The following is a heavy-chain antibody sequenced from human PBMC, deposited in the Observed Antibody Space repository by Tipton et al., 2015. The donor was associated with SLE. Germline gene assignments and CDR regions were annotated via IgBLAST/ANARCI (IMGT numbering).Heavy chain of an antibody. CDR3: ARQDSGNYYLFDY. CDR1: GGSISSYY. D-gene: IGHD1-26*01. J-gene: IGHJ4*02. CDR2: IYYSGST. Sequence: TLSLTCTVSGGSISSYYWSWIRQPPGKGLEWIGYIYYSGSTNYNPSLKSRVTISVDTSKNQFSLTLTSVTAADTAVYYCARQDSGNYYLFDYWGQGTLVTVSS. V-gene: IGHV4-59*08.